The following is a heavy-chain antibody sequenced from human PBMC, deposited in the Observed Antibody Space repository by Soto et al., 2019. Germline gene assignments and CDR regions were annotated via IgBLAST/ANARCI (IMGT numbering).Heavy chain of an antibody. J-gene: IGHJ4*02. CDR3: ARAGSGWYFIDY. CDR2: IYHSGST. CDR1: GGSIISGGYS. D-gene: IGHD6-19*01. V-gene: IGHV4-30-2*01. Sequence: SQTLSLTYAVSGGSIISGGYSWSWIRQPPGKGLEWIGYIYHSGSTYYNPSLKSRVTISVDRSKNQFSLKLSSVTAADTAVYYCARAGSGWYFIDYWGQGTLVTVSS.